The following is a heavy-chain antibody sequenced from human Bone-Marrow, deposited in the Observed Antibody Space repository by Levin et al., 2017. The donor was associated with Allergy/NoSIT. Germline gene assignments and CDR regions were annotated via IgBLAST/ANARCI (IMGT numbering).Heavy chain of an antibody. J-gene: IGHJ5*02. CDR1: GFTFSSYS. D-gene: IGHD6-19*01. CDR2: ISSSSSTI. CDR3: ARDSRLNCCSKNIAVAENWFDP. V-gene: IGHV3-48*04. Sequence: GGSLRLSCAASGFTFSSYSMNWVRQAPGKGLEWVSYISSSSSTIYYADSVKGRFTISRDNAKNSLYLQMNSLRAEDTAVYYCARDSRLNCCSKNIAVAENWFDPWGQGTLVTVSS.